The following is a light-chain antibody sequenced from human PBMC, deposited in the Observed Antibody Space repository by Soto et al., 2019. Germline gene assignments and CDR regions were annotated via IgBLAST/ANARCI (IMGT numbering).Light chain of an antibody. V-gene: IGKV3-15*01. Sequence: EIVMTQSPATLSVSPGERATLSCRASQSVSSNLAWYQQKPGQAPRLLIYGASTRDTGIPASFNGSGSGIEFTLPSNSLQSADFAVYYCHQYNNWPPFTFGPGNKVDIK. CDR3: HQYNNWPPFT. CDR1: QSVSSN. CDR2: GAS. J-gene: IGKJ3*01.